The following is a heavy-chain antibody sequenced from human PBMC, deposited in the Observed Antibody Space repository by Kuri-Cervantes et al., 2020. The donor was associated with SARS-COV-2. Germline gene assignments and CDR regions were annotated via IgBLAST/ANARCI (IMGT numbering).Heavy chain of an antibody. D-gene: IGHD3-3*01. CDR3: ARGNYDFWSGSTGDFDY. CDR1: GYTFTGYY. CDR2: IIPIFGTA. Sequence: SVKVSCKASGYTFTGYYIHWVRQAPGQGLEWMGGIIPIFGTANYAQKFQGRVTITADESTSTAYMELSSLRSEDTAVYYCARGNYDFWSGSTGDFDYWGQGTLVTVSS. V-gene: IGHV1-69*13. J-gene: IGHJ4*02.